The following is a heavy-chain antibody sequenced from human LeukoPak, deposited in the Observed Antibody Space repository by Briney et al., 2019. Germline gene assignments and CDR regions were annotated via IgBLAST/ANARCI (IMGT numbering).Heavy chain of an antibody. D-gene: IGHD3-10*01. CDR3: AREWGEPGLWYFDL. V-gene: IGHV3-13*01. CDR2: IGTAGDT. J-gene: IGHJ2*01. Sequence: GGSLRLSCAASGFDLTNYEMHWVRQVTGKSQEWVSAIGTAGDTHYSDSVKGRLTISRENAKNSLYLQMNSLRAGDTAVYYCAREWGEPGLWYFDLWGRGTLVTVSS. CDR1: GFDLTNYE.